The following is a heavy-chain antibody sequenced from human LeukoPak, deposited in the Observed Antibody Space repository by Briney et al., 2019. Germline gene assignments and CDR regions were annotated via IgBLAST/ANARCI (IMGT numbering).Heavy chain of an antibody. Sequence: PGGSLRLSCAASGFTFSSYGMHWVRQAPGKGLEWVAVISYDGSNKYYADSVKGRFTISRDNSKNTLYLQMHSLRAEDTAVYYCAKEGDSYGYGHGQNDYWGQGTLVTVSS. D-gene: IGHD5-18*01. CDR2: ISYDGSNK. J-gene: IGHJ4*02. V-gene: IGHV3-30*18. CDR3: AKEGDSYGYGHGQNDY. CDR1: GFTFSSYG.